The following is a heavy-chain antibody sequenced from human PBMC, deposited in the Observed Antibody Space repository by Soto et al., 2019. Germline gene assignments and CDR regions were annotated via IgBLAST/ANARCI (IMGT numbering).Heavy chain of an antibody. J-gene: IGHJ4*02. Sequence: GGSLRLSCAASGFTFSSYAMHWVRQAPGKGLEWVAVISYDGSNKYYADSVKGRFTISRDNSKNTLYLQMNSLRAEDTAVYYCASAGYFDWDPEGWFDYWGQGTLVTVSS. CDR2: ISYDGSNK. CDR1: GFTFSSYA. CDR3: ASAGYFDWDPEGWFDY. D-gene: IGHD3-9*01. V-gene: IGHV3-30-3*01.